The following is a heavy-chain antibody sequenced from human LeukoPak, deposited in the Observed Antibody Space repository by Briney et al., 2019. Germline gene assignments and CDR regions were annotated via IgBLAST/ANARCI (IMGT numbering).Heavy chain of an antibody. D-gene: IGHD6-13*01. V-gene: IGHV1-2*06. CDR1: GYTFTGYY. Sequence: ASVKVSCKTSGYTFTGYYMHWMRQAPGQGLEWMGRIDPNSGGTNYAQNFQGGVTMTRDTSISTAYMELTRLRSDDTAIYYCARVGSSSWYSFDYWGQGTLVTVSS. J-gene: IGHJ4*02. CDR2: IDPNSGGT. CDR3: ARVGSSSWYSFDY.